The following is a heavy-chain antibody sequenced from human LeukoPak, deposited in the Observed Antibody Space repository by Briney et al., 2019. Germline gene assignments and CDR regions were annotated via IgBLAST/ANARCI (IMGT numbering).Heavy chain of an antibody. CDR1: GFTFSSYA. J-gene: IGHJ4*02. Sequence: TGGSLRLSCAASGFTFSSYAMSWVRQAPGKGLEWVSAISGSGGSTYYADSVKGRFTISRDNSKNTLYLQMNSLRAEDTAVYYCAKGGEMATLWYFDYWGQGTLVTVSS. D-gene: IGHD5-24*01. CDR3: AKGGEMATLWYFDY. CDR2: ISGSGGST. V-gene: IGHV3-23*01.